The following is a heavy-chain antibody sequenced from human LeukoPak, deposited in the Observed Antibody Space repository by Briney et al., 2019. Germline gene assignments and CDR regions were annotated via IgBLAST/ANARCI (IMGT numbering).Heavy chain of an antibody. CDR3: ARGPKEMATFYYYYGMDV. CDR1: GFTFSSYS. CDR2: ISSSSSYI. J-gene: IGHJ6*02. V-gene: IGHV3-21*01. D-gene: IGHD5-24*01. Sequence: GGSLRLSCAASGFTFSSYSMNWVRQAPGKGLEWVSSISSSSSYIYYADSVKGRFTISRDNAKNSLYLQMNSLRAEDTAVYYCARGPKEMATFYYYYGMDVWGQGTTVTVSS.